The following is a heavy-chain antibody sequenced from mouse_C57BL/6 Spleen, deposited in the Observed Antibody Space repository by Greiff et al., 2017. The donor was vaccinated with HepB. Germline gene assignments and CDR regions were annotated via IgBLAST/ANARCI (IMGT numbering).Heavy chain of an antibody. V-gene: IGHV1-82*01. CDR3: ARSPLLLDY. J-gene: IGHJ2*01. CDR2: IYPGDGDT. CDR1: GYAFSSSW. Sequence: QVQLKESGPELVKPGASVKISCKASGYAFSSSWMNWVKQRPGKGLEWIGRIYPGDGDTNYNGKFKGKATLTADKSSSTAYMQLSSLTSEDSAVYFCARSPLLLDYWGQGTTLTVSS. D-gene: IGHD1-1*01.